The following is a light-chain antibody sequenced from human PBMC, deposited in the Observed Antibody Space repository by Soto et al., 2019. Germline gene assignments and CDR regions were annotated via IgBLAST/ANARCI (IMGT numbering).Light chain of an antibody. CDR2: DAS. Sequence: DIPMTQSPATLSASVGDRVTITCRASQSISSWLAWYQQKPGKVPKLLIDDASSLESGVPSRFSGSGSGTEFTHTISSLQPDDFAAFYCQQYNTYPWTFGQGTKVEIK. J-gene: IGKJ1*01. CDR3: QQYNTYPWT. V-gene: IGKV1-5*01. CDR1: QSISSW.